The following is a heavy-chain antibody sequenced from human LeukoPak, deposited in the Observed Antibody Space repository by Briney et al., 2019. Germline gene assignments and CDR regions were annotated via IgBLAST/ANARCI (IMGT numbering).Heavy chain of an antibody. CDR1: GDSISSASYY. V-gene: IGHV4-61*02. J-gene: IGHJ4*02. Sequence: SETLSLTCTVSGDSISSASYYWSWIRRPAGKGLEWIGRIFISGSTNYNPSLKSRVTMSVDSSKNQFSLKLSSVTAADTAVYYCARVDVYYDILTGYYPYYFDYWGQGTLVTVSS. D-gene: IGHD3-9*01. CDR3: ARVDVYYDILTGYYPYYFDY. CDR2: IFISGST.